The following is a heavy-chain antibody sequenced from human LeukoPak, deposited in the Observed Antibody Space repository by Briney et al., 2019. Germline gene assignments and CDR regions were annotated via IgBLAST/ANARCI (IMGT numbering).Heavy chain of an antibody. D-gene: IGHD2-21*02. V-gene: IGHV3-23*01. Sequence: GRSLSLSRSASGFSFSSYAMSWVRHPPRKGLEWVTNMGRSGGRTYYAGSVKGRFTTTRDNSENTIYMQMNSMRAEGTAVYYCAKTLGDSAVHPDYWGQGTLVTISS. CDR3: AKTLGDSAVHPDY. J-gene: IGHJ4*02. CDR2: MGRSGGRT. CDR1: GFSFSSYA.